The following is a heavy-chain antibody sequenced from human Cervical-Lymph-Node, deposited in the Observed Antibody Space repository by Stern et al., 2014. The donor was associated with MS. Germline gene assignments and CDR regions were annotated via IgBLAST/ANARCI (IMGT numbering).Heavy chain of an antibody. Sequence: QLVESGPEVKKPGTSLKVSCKASGFTFTSSAMQRVRQARGQRLDWIGWIVVGSGNTNYAQKFQERVTITRDMYTSTAYMELSSLRSEDTAVYYCAADSHDYGDPKGFDYWGQGTLATVSS. CDR3: AADSHDYGDPKGFDY. CDR2: IVVGSGNT. V-gene: IGHV1-58*02. CDR1: GFTFTSSA. J-gene: IGHJ4*02. D-gene: IGHD4-17*01.